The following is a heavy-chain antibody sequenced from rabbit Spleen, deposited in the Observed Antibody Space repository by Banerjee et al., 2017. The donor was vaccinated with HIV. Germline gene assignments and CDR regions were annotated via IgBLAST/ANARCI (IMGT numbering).Heavy chain of an antibody. V-gene: IGHV1S45*01. D-gene: IGHD2-1*01. CDR1: GFSFSSNYW. Sequence: QEQVEESGGDLVKPEGSLTLTCTASGFSFSSNYWIYWVRQAPGKGLEWIAWIAAGGGSNTGYASWAKGRFTISKTSSTTVTLQMTSLTAADTATYFCARGSATMTMVIIGYYLSLWGPGTLVTVS. J-gene: IGHJ4*01. CDR2: IAAGGGSNT. CDR3: ARGSATMTMVIIGYYLSL.